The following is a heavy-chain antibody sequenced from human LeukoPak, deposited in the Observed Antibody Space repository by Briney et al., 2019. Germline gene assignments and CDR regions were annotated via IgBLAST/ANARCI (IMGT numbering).Heavy chain of an antibody. D-gene: IGHD5-18*01. V-gene: IGHV4-4*07. CDR3: AREGGPYSYGYGNFQH. CDR2: IYTSGST. Sequence: PSETLSLTCAVYGGSFSGYYWSWIRQPAGKGLEWIGRIYTSGSTNYNPSLKSRVTISVDTSKNQFSLKLSSVTAADTAVYYCAREGGPYSYGYGNFQHWGQGTLVTVSS. J-gene: IGHJ1*01. CDR1: GGSFSGYY.